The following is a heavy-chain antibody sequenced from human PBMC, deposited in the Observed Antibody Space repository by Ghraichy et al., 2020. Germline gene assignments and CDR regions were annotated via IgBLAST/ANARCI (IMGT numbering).Heavy chain of an antibody. J-gene: IGHJ4*02. Sequence: GGSLRLSCAASGVTISSYAMNWVRQAPGKGLEWVSVINSGTSTAEYADSVKRRFTIFRDNSKNTLFLQMSSLRADDTAVYYCAKCHNWARGWCNWFDYLGQGTLVSVSS. CDR1: GVTISSYA. V-gene: IGHV3-23*03. D-gene: IGHD1-1*01. CDR2: INSGTSTA. CDR3: AKCHNWARGWCNWFDY.